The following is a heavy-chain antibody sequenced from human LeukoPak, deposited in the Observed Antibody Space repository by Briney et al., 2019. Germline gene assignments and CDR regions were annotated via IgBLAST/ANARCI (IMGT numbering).Heavy chain of an antibody. CDR2: IIPIFGTA. CDR3: AGDGARKPYGMDV. CDR1: GGTFTSYA. J-gene: IGHJ6*04. D-gene: IGHD3-16*01. V-gene: IGHV1-69*01. Sequence: SVKVSCKASGGTFTSYAISWVRQAPGQGLEWMGGIIPIFGTANYAQNFQGRVTITADESTSTAYMELSSLSSEDTDVYYRAGDGARKPYGMDVWGRGTTITVS.